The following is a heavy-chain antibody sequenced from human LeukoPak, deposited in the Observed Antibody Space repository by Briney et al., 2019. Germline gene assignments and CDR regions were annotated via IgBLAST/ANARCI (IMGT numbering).Heavy chain of an antibody. CDR3: AREARSGYSSSWYPPFDY. D-gene: IGHD6-13*01. CDR1: GFTFSNFA. Sequence: GGSLRLSCAATGFTFSNFAMHWVRQAPGKGLEWVAVVSYDGSYKYYADSVKGRFTISRDNSKNTLYLQMNSLRAEDTAVYYCAREARSGYSSSWYPPFDYWGQGTLVTVSS. V-gene: IGHV3-30*04. J-gene: IGHJ4*02. CDR2: VSYDGSYK.